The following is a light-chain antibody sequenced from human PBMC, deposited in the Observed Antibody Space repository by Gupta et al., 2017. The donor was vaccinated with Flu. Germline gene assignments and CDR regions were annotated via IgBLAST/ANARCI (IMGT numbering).Light chain of an antibody. V-gene: IGKV2-30*02. CDR3: LQGTHWPT. CDR2: RVS. Sequence: PVTLGQPASISCRSSQSLVHSNGNTYLTWFQKRPGQSPRRLNYRVSNRDSGVPDRFSGSGSGADFTLKISRVEAEDVGVYYCLQGTHWPTLGQGTKVEIK. J-gene: IGKJ1*01. CDR1: QSLVHSNGNTY.